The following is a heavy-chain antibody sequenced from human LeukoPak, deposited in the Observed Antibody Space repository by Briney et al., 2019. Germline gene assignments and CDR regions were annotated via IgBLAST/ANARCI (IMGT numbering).Heavy chain of an antibody. D-gene: IGHD3-16*01. J-gene: IGHJ4*02. V-gene: IGHV3-66*01. Sequence: GESLRLSCAASGFTVSSNYMSWVRQAPGKGLEWVSIIYSGGSTYYADSVKGRFTISRDNSKNTVYLQMNSLRLEDAAVYYCARDWYGVGGVPDYWGQGTLVTVSS. CDR1: GFTVSSNY. CDR3: ARDWYGVGGVPDY. CDR2: IYSGGST.